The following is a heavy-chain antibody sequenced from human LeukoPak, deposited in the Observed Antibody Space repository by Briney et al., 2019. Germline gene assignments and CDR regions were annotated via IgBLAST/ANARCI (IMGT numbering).Heavy chain of an antibody. Sequence: GGSLRLSCAASGFTFSNYVMTWVRQAPGKGLEWVSGISASGGSTYYADSVKGRFTISRDNSKNTLFVQMNGLRAEDTAIYYCAKVGEYSGYDSLGDSWGQGTLVTVSS. CDR3: AKVGEYSGYDSLGDS. V-gene: IGHV3-23*01. CDR2: ISASGGST. D-gene: IGHD5-12*01. CDR1: GFTFSNYV. J-gene: IGHJ4*02.